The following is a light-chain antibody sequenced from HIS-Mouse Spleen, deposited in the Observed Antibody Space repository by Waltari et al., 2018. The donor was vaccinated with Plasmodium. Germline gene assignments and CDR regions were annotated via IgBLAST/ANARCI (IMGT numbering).Light chain of an antibody. Sequence: AIWMTQSPSLLSASTGDRVTISCRMSQAISSYLAWYQQKPGKAPELLIYAASTLQSGVPSRFSGSGSGTDFTLTISCQQSEDFATYYCQQYYSVPQTFGQGTKVEIK. J-gene: IGKJ1*01. CDR2: AAS. CDR1: QAISSY. CDR3: QQYYSVPQT. V-gene: IGKV1D-8*02.